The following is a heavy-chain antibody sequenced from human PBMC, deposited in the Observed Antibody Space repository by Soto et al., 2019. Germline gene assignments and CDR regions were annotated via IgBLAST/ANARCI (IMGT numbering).Heavy chain of an antibody. CDR2: IYYSGST. CDR1: GGSVSSGSYY. D-gene: IGHD6-19*01. Sequence: ASETLSLTCTVPGGSVSSGSYYWSWIRQPPGKGLEWIGYIYYSGSTNYNPSLKSRVTISVDTSKNQFSLKLSSVTAADTAVYYCASVGIAVAGTIDYYYGMDVWGQGTTVTVSS. V-gene: IGHV4-61*01. J-gene: IGHJ6*02. CDR3: ASVGIAVAGTIDYYYGMDV.